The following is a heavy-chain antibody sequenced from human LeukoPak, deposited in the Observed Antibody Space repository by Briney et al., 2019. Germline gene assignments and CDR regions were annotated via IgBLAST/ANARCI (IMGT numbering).Heavy chain of an antibody. CDR3: ARATEQLGLHGAFDI. Sequence: GGSLRLSCAASGFTFSSSYSMNWVRQAPGKGLEGVSYISSSSSYIYYADSVKGRFTISRDNAKNPLYLQMTSLRAEDTAVYYCARATEQLGLHGAFDIWGQGTIVTVSP. CDR1: GFTFSSSYS. CDR2: ISSSSSYI. V-gene: IGHV3-21*05. J-gene: IGHJ3*02. D-gene: IGHD6-6*01.